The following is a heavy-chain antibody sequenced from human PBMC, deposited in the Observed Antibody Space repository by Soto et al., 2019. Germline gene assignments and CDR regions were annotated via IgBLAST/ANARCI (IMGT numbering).Heavy chain of an antibody. CDR3: ARGATPVISYGMDV. D-gene: IGHD4-4*01. CDR2: INPNSGGT. V-gene: IGHV1-2*02. CDR1: GYTFTGYY. Sequence: ASVKVSCKASGYTFTGYYMHWVRQAPGQGLEWMGWINPNSGGTNYAQKFQGRVTMTRDTSISTAYMELSRLRSDDTAVYYCARGATPVISYGMDVWGQGPTVTVSS. J-gene: IGHJ6*02.